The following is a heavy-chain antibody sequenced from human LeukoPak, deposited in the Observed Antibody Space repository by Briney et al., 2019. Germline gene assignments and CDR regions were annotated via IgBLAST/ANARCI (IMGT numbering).Heavy chain of an antibody. Sequence: GGSLRLSCAASGFTFSSYAMHWVRQAPGKGMEYVSAISSNGGSTYYANSVKGRFTIYRDNSNTTLYLQMGSLRAEDMAVYYCAKGGYYGSGSYPPPSGFDYWGQGTLVTVSS. V-gene: IGHV3-64*01. CDR3: AKGGYYGSGSYPPPSGFDY. J-gene: IGHJ4*02. D-gene: IGHD3-10*01. CDR1: GFTFSSYA. CDR2: ISSNGGST.